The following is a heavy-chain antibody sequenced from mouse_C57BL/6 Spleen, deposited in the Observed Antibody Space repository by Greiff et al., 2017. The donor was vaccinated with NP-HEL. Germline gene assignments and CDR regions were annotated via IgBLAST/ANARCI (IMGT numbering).Heavy chain of an antibody. V-gene: IGHV1-5*01. J-gene: IGHJ1*03. CDR2: IYPGNSDT. CDR3: TRFDYSMYFAV. CDR1: GYTFTSYW. D-gene: IGHD2-4*01. Sequence: EVQLQQSGTVLARPGASVKMSCKTSGYTFTSYWMHWVKQRPGQGLEWIGAIYPGNSDTSYNQKLKGKAKLTAVTSASTAYMELRSLTNEDSAVYYCTRFDYSMYFAVWGTGTTVTVSS.